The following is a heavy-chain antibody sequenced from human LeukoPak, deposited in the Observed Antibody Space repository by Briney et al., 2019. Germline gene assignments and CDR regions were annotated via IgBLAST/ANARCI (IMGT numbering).Heavy chain of an antibody. CDR2: IIPIFGTA. Sequence: VASVKVSCKASGGTFSSYAISWVRQAPGQGLEWMGGIIPIFGTANYAQKFQGRVTITTDESTSTAYMELSSLRSEDTAVYYCASSDCSGGSCHDYWGQGTLVTVSS. V-gene: IGHV1-69*05. D-gene: IGHD2-15*01. CDR1: GGTFSSYA. CDR3: ASSDCSGGSCHDY. J-gene: IGHJ4*02.